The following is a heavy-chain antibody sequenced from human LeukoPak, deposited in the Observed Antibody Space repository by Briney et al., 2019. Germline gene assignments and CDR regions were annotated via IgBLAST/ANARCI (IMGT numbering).Heavy chain of an antibody. Sequence: GASVKVSCKVSGYTLTELSMHWVRQAPGKGLEWMGGFDPEDGETIYAQKFQGRVTMTEDTSTDTAYMELSSLRSDDTAVYYCARVRGRDYDSNDAFDIWGQGTMVTVSS. J-gene: IGHJ3*02. CDR3: ARVRGRDYDSNDAFDI. CDR1: GYTLTELS. V-gene: IGHV1-24*01. D-gene: IGHD3-9*01. CDR2: FDPEDGET.